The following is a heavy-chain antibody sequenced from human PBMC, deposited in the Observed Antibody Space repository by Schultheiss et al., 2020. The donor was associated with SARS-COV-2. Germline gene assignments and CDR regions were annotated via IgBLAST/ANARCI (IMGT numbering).Heavy chain of an antibody. D-gene: IGHD2-2*01. Sequence: SETLSLTCAVYGGSFSGYYWSWIRQPPGKGLEWIGEINHSGSTNYNPSLKSRVTISVDTSKNQFSLKLSSVTAADTAVYHCARGYGVASPGFVVVPAGKARGVGFDLWGQGTRVPGSS. CDR1: GGSFSGYY. CDR3: ARGYGVASPGFVVVPAGKARGVGFDL. V-gene: IGHV4-34*01. CDR2: INHSGST. J-gene: IGHJ5*02.